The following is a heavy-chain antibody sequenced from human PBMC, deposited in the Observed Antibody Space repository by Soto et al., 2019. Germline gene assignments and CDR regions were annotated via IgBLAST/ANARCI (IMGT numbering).Heavy chain of an antibody. CDR3: ARDEGIAVAGTKPHYYYYGMDV. CDR2: FISSSSTI. Sequence: PGGSLRLSCAASGFTFSSYSMNWVRQAPGKGLEWVSYFISSSSTIYYADSVKGRFTISRDNAKNSLYLQMNSLRDEDTAVYYCARDEGIAVAGTKPHYYYYGMDVWGQGTTVTVSS. CDR1: GFTFSSYS. J-gene: IGHJ6*02. V-gene: IGHV3-48*02. D-gene: IGHD6-19*01.